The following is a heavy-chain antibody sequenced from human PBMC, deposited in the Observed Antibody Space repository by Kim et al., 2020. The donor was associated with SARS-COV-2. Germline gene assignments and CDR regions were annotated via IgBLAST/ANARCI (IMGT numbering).Heavy chain of an antibody. Sequence: GGSLRLSCAASGFTFRSYAMSWVRQAPGKDLEWVSAITGDGTDTYYADSVQGRFTISRDNSKNSLFLQMNSLRAEDTAVYFCAKGFSTSRPYYFDYWGQG. CDR1: GFTFRSYA. D-gene: IGHD1-26*01. CDR2: ITGDGTDT. V-gene: IGHV3-23*01. J-gene: IGHJ4*02. CDR3: AKGFSTSRPYYFDY.